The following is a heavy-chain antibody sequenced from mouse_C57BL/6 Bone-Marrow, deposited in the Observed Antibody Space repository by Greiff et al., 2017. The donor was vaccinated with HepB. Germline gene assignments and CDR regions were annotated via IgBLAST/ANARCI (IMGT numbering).Heavy chain of an antibody. Sequence: EVQLQESGGGLVQPGGSMKLSCAASGFTFSDAWMDWVRQSPEKGLELVAEIRNKANNHATYYAESVKGRFTISRDDSKSSVYLQMNSVRAEDTGIYYCTRDTAQARYFDYWGQGTTLTVSS. D-gene: IGHD3-2*02. V-gene: IGHV6-6*01. J-gene: IGHJ2*01. CDR3: TRDTAQARYFDY. CDR2: IRNKANNHAT. CDR1: GFTFSDAW.